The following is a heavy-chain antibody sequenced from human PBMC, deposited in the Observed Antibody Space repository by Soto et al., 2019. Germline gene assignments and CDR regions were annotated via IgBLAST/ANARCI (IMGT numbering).Heavy chain of an antibody. D-gene: IGHD3-3*01. CDR1: GYTFTSYG. J-gene: IGHJ6*02. CDR3: ARETRDNYDFWSAMDV. V-gene: IGHV1-18*01. Sequence: QVQLVQSGAEVKKPGASVKVSCKASGYTFTSYGISWVRQAPGQGLEWRGWISAYNGNTKYAQKLQGRVTMTTDTHKSAAYMEMRSLRSDDTAVYYCARETRDNYDFWSAMDVWGQGTTVTVSS. CDR2: ISAYNGNT.